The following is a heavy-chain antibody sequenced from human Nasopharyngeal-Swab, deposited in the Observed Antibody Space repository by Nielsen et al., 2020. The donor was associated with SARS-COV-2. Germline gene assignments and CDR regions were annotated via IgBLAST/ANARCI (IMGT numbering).Heavy chain of an antibody. D-gene: IGHD2/OR15-2a*01. CDR1: GFTFDDYG. J-gene: IGHJ4*02. Sequence: GGSLRLSCAASGFTFDDYGMSWVRQAPGKGLEWVSGINWNGGSTGYADSVKGRFTISRDNAKNSLYLQMSSLRVEDTAVYYCTRDTFGPTDSWGQGTLVTVSS. V-gene: IGHV3-20*04. CDR2: INWNGGST. CDR3: TRDTFGPTDS.